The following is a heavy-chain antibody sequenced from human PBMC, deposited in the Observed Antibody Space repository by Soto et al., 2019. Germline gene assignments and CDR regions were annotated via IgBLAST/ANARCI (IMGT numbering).Heavy chain of an antibody. Sequence: QVQLQESGPGLVKPSQTLSLTCTVSVGSISSGGYYWSWIRQHPGKGLEWIGSIYYSGSTYYNPFLKSRVTISVDTSKNQFSLKLSAVTAADTAVYYGARRGGSGSYYWFDPWGQGTLVTVSS. D-gene: IGHD3-10*01. CDR1: VGSISSGGYY. J-gene: IGHJ5*02. CDR2: IYYSGST. V-gene: IGHV4-31*03. CDR3: ARRGGSGSYYWFDP.